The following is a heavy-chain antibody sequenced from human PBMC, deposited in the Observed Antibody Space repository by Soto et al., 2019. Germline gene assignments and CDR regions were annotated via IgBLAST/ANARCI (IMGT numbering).Heavy chain of an antibody. Sequence: VGSLRLSCAASGFTFSSYAMSWVRQATGKGLEWVSAISGSGGSTYYADSVKGRFTISRDNSKNTLYLQMNSLRAEDTAVYYCAKVKGGYSYGYFGSWGQGTLVTVSS. CDR3: AKVKGGYSYGYFGS. CDR2: ISGSGGST. V-gene: IGHV3-23*01. J-gene: IGHJ4*02. CDR1: GFTFSSYA. D-gene: IGHD5-18*01.